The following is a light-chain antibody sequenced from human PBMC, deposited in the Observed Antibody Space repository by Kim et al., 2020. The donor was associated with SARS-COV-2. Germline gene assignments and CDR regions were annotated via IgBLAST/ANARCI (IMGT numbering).Light chain of an antibody. CDR1: TGAVTSGHF. CDR3: LLSYSDSRV. CDR2: DTD. J-gene: IGLJ2*01. Sequence: PGGTVTLPCDSSTGAVTSGHFPYWFQQKPGQAPRTLIYDTDNRHSWTPARFSGSLLGGKAALTLSAAQAEDEADYYCLLSYSDSRVFGGGTQLTVL. V-gene: IGLV7-46*01.